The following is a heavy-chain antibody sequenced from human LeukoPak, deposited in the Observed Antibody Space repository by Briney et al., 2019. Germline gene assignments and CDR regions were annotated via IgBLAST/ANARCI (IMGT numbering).Heavy chain of an antibody. CDR3: ARHRYCSGGSCYSRPCGMDV. D-gene: IGHD2-15*01. CDR2: IYYSGGT. CDR1: GGSISSYY. Sequence: SEALSLTCTVSGGSISSYYWSWIRQPPGKGLEWIGYIYYSGGTNYNPSLKSRVTISVDTSKNQVSLKLSSVTAADTAVYYCARHRYCSGGSCYSRPCGMDVWGQGTTVTVSS. V-gene: IGHV4-59*08. J-gene: IGHJ6*02.